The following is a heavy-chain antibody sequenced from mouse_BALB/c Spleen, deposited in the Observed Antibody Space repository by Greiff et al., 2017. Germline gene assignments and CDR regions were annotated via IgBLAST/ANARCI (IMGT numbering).Heavy chain of an antibody. D-gene: IGHD2-2*01. CDR2: ISTYYGDD. Sequence: QVQLQQSGAELVRPGVSVKISCKGSGYTFTDYAMHWVTQSHAKSLEWIGVISTYYGDDSYNQKFKGKATMTVDKSSSTAYMELARLTSEDSAIYYCARSGYDAWFAYWGQGTLVTVSA. J-gene: IGHJ3*01. V-gene: IGHV1S137*01. CDR1: GYTFTDYA. CDR3: ARSGYDAWFAY.